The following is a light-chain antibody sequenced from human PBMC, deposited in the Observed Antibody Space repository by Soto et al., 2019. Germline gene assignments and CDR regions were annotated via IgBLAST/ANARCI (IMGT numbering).Light chain of an antibody. CDR2: GAS. CDR1: QSVSSSS. CDR3: QQFGTSFWT. V-gene: IGKV3-20*01. J-gene: IGKJ1*01. Sequence: ENVLTQSPSTLSLSPGEKATLSCRASQSVSSSSLAWYPPKPGQAPRRLIYGASSRATGLPDRFSGSGSGTAFPLTISRLEPEDFAVYYCQQFGTSFWTFGQGTRVDIK.